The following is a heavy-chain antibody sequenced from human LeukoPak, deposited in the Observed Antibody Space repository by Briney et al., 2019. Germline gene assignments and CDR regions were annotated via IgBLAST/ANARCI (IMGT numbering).Heavy chain of an antibody. D-gene: IGHD3-9*01. J-gene: IGHJ4*02. CDR2: ISHSGST. V-gene: IGHV4-34*01. CDR1: GGSFSGYY. CDR3: ARAGDILTGYYRGPYFDY. Sequence: SETLSLTCAVYGGSFSGYYWSWIRQPPGKGLEWIGEISHSGSTNYNPSLKSRVTISVDTSKNQFSLKLSSVTAADTAVYYCARAGDILTGYYRGPYFDYWGQGTLVTVSS.